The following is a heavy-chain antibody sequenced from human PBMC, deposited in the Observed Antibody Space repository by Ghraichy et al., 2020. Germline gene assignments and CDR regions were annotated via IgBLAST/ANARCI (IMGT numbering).Heavy chain of an antibody. CDR1: GGSFSGYY. CDR2: INHSGST. CDR3: ARAPHPYGWALRLKGGFDP. J-gene: IGHJ5*02. V-gene: IGHV4-34*01. D-gene: IGHD3-3*01. Sequence: SETLSLTCAVYGGSFSGYYWSWIRQPPGKGLEWIGEINHSGSTNYNPSLKSRVTISVDTSKNQFSLKLSSVTAADTAVYYCARAPHPYGWALRLKGGFDPWGQGTLVTVSS.